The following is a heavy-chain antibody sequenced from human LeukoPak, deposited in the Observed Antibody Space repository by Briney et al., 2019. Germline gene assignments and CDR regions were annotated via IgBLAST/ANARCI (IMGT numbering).Heavy chain of an antibody. V-gene: IGHV4-39*07. Sequence: SETLYLSCTVSGGSFTGSSFYWGWIRQRPGKGLWWSVSIYYSGRTYSNTSLKSGATTSVDTSNNQFSLKRSSLTAAATADYYWGRHGGSGSYTASPDYWRQG. CDR2: IYYSGRT. J-gene: IGHJ4*02. CDR3: GRHGGSGSYTASPDY. CDR1: GGSFTGSSFY. D-gene: IGHD3-10*01.